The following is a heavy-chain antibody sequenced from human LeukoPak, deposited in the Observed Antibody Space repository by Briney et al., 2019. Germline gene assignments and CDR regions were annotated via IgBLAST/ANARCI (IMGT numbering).Heavy chain of an antibody. V-gene: IGHV3-53*01. J-gene: IGHJ4*02. D-gene: IGHD4-17*01. Sequence: GGSLRLSSAASGFTVCSNHMSWVRQAPGKGLEWVSVIYSGGSTNYADSVKGRFTISRDNSKNTLYLQMNSLRAEDTAVYYCAREKRNDYGDYKYYFDYWGQGTLVTVSS. CDR2: IYSGGST. CDR3: AREKRNDYGDYKYYFDY. CDR1: GFTVCSNH.